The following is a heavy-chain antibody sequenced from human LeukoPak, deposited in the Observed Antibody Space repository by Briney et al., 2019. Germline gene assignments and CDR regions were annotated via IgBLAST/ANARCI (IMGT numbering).Heavy chain of an antibody. Sequence: ASVKVSCKASGYTFTSYGISWVRQAPGQGLEWMGWISAYNGNTNYAQKLQGRVTMTTDTSTSTAYMELRSLRSDDTAVYYCARVSYSSSWLEDFWFDPWGQGTLVTVSS. CDR1: GYTFTSYG. J-gene: IGHJ5*02. CDR3: ARVSYSSSWLEDFWFDP. V-gene: IGHV1-18*01. D-gene: IGHD6-13*01. CDR2: ISAYNGNT.